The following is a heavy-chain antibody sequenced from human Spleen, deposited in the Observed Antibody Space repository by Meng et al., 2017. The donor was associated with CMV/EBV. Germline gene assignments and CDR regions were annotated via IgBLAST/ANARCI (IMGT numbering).Heavy chain of an antibody. Sequence: GESLKISCAASGFTLRSYWMNWVRQAPGKGLEWVANIKQDGSEKYYVDSVKGRFTISRDNAKNSLYLQMNSLRAEDTAVYYCAKDVVGRGFLYSYAMDVWGQGTTVTVSS. D-gene: IGHD1-26*01. J-gene: IGHJ6*02. CDR2: IKQDGSEK. CDR1: GFTLRSYW. CDR3: AKDVVGRGFLYSYAMDV. V-gene: IGHV3-7*01.